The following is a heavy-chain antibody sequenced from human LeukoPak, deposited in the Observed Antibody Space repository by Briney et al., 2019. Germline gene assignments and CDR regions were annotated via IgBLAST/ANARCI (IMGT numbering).Heavy chain of an antibody. D-gene: IGHD3-10*01. J-gene: IGHJ4*02. Sequence: PGGSLRLSCAASGFTFSSYAMSWVRQAPGKGLEWVSAISGSGGSTYYADSVKGRFTISRDNSKNTLYLQMNSLRAEDTAVYYCVKDRIYYYGSGSYFDYWGQGTLVTVSS. CDR3: VKDRIYYYGSGSYFDY. V-gene: IGHV3-23*01. CDR1: GFTFSSYA. CDR2: ISGSGGST.